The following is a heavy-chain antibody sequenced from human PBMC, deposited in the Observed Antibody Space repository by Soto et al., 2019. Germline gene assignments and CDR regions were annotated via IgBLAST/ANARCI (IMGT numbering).Heavy chain of an antibody. Sequence: QVQLVESGGGVVQPGMSLRLSCAASGVTFTNYAMHWVRQAPGKGLEWVADISYHGTEKGYADSVKGRVTISRDNSKKTRNVQMSNLTPAVTGVYYCAKDVGGVDTCNGGMDVWGEGATVIVSS. CDR2: ISYHGTEK. CDR1: GVTFTNYA. J-gene: IGHJ6*04. V-gene: IGHV3-30*18. D-gene: IGHD5-18*01. CDR3: AKDVGGVDTCNGGMDV.